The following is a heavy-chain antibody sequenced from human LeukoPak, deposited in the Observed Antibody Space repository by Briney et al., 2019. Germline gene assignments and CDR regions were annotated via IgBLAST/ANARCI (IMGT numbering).Heavy chain of an antibody. J-gene: IGHJ4*02. V-gene: IGHV4-34*01. CDR3: ASGLVPYDGLYYFDY. Sequence: KPSETLSLTCTVSGGSISSYYWSWIRQPPGKGLEWIGEINHSGSTNYNPSLKSRVTISVDTSKNQFSLKLSSVTAADTAVYYCASGLVPYDGLYYFDYWGQGTLVTASS. D-gene: IGHD5-12*01. CDR2: INHSGST. CDR1: GGSISSYY.